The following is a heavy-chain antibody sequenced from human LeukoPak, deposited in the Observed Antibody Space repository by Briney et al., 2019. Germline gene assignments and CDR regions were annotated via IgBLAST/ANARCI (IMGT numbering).Heavy chain of an antibody. J-gene: IGHJ4*02. D-gene: IGHD2/OR15-2a*01. V-gene: IGHV4-39*01. CDR3: ARRRFSLD. CDR2: IYYSGST. Sequence: SETLSLTCTVSGGSISSSSYYWGWIRQPPGKGLEWIGSIYYSGSTYYNPSLKSRVTISVDTSKNQFSLKLSSVTAADTAVYYCARRRFSLDWGQGTLSPSPQ. CDR1: GGSISSSSYY.